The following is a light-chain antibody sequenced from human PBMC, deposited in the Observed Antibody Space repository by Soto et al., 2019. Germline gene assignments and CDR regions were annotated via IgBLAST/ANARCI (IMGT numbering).Light chain of an antibody. CDR1: NSNIGGNP. Sequence: QSVLTQPPSASGPPGQTVTISCSGSNSNIGGNPVSWYQVLPGADPKLLIYNNDQRPSGVPDRLSGSKSGTSASLAISGLQSDDEADYFCASWDDSLNGRLFGGGTKLTVL. J-gene: IGLJ3*02. CDR2: NND. V-gene: IGLV1-44*01. CDR3: ASWDDSLNGRL.